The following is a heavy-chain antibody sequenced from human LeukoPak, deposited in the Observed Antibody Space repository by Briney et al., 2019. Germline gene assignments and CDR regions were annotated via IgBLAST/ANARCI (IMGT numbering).Heavy chain of an antibody. Sequence: KPSETLSLTCTVSGPSISPYRWSWIRQPPGKGLEWIGYAFYSVSPTYNPSLKSRLTISIERFANRFSLQLRYVTAADTAVYFCARHRPDLHGDFDFWGQGLLVAVSS. J-gene: IGHJ4*02. V-gene: IGHV4-59*08. CDR1: GPSISPYR. CDR3: ARHRPDLHGDFDF. D-gene: IGHD3-10*01. CDR2: AFYSVSP.